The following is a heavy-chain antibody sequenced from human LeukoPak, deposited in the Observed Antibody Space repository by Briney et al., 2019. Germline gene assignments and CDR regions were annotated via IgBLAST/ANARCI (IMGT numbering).Heavy chain of an antibody. D-gene: IGHD2-21*01. CDR2: IIPIFGTA. J-gene: IGHJ4*02. CDR1: GGTFSSYA. Sequence: ASVKVSCKASGGTFSSYAISWVRQAPGQGLEWMGGIIPIFGTANYAQKFQGRVTITADESTSTAYMELSSLRSEDTAVYYCARVYSGWSPDYWGQGTLVAVSS. V-gene: IGHV1-69*13. CDR3: ARVYSGWSPDY.